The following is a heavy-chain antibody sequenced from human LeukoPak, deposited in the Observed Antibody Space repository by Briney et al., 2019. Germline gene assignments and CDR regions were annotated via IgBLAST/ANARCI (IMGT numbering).Heavy chain of an antibody. V-gene: IGHV3-74*01. CDR3: ASFPRDDYNYPVAY. J-gene: IGHJ4*02. CDR1: GFTFSSYW. D-gene: IGHD5-24*01. Sequence: AESLRLSCAASGFTFSSYWMHWVRQAPGKGLVWVSRINSDGSSTTYADSVKGRFTISRDNAKNTLYLQMNSLRAEDTAVYYCASFPRDDYNYPVAYWGQGTLVTVSS. CDR2: INSDGSST.